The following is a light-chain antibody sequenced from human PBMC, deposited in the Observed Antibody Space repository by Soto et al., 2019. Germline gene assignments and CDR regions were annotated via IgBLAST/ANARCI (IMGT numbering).Light chain of an antibody. V-gene: IGKV2-28*01. J-gene: IGKJ2*01. CDR1: QSLLHSNGYNY. CDR2: LGS. CDR3: MQTLLLKT. Sequence: DIVMTQSPLSLPVTPGEPASISCRSSQSLLHSNGYNYLDWYLQKPGQSPQLLIYLGSNRASGVPDRFSGSGSGTDFTLKISRVEAEDVGVYYCMQTLLLKTFGQGTKLEIK.